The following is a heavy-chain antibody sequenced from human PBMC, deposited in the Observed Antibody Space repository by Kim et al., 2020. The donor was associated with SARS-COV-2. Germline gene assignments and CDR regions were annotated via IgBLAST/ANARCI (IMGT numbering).Heavy chain of an antibody. J-gene: IGHJ4*02. CDR3: AKGWYDY. V-gene: IGHV3-23*01. Sequence: SGGSTYYAASVKRLFTITRDNVKIALYLQMDSLRAEDTAVYCCAKGWYDYWGQGTLVTVSS. D-gene: IGHD6-13*01. CDR2: SGGST.